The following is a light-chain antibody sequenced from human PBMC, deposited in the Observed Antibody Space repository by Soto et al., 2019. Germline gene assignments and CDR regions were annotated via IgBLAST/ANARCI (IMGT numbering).Light chain of an antibody. J-gene: IGKJ2*01. CDR3: QQRSSWPRT. Sequence: EIVLTQYPATLSLSPGERATLSCRASQSVSSYLAWYQQKPGQTPRLLIYDASNRATGIPARFSGSGSGTDFTLTISSLEPEDFAVYYCQQRSSWPRTFGQGTKLEI. CDR2: DAS. CDR1: QSVSSY. V-gene: IGKV3-11*01.